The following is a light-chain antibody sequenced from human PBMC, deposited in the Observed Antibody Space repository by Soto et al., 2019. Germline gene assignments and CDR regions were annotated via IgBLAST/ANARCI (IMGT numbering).Light chain of an antibody. Sequence: EIVLTQSPATLSLSPGERATLSCRASQSVSSYLAWYQQKPGQAPRLLIYDASNRATGIPARFSGSGSGTDFTLTISSLEPEDVAIYYCQQYNSWPPYTFGQGT. CDR1: QSVSSY. CDR3: QQYNSWPPYT. CDR2: DAS. V-gene: IGKV3-11*01. J-gene: IGKJ2*01.